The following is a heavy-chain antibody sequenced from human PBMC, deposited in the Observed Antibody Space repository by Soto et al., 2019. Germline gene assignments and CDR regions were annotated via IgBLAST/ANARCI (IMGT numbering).Heavy chain of an antibody. CDR1: GFTVSSNY. J-gene: IGHJ4*02. V-gene: IGHV3-53*01. CDR3: ASFPGIAAAALDY. D-gene: IGHD6-13*01. CDR2: IYSGGST. Sequence: GESLKISCAASGFTVSSNYMSWVRQAPGKGLEWVSVIYSGGSTYYADSVKGRFTISRDNSKNTLYLQMNSLRAEDTAVYYCASFPGIAAAALDYWGQGTLVTVSS.